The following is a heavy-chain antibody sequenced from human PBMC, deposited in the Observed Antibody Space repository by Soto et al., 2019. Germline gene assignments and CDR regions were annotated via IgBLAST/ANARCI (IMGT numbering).Heavy chain of an antibody. Sequence: QVQLVESGGGVVQPGRSLRLSCAASGFTFSSYGLHWVRQAPGKGLVWVAVISYDGSNKYYADSVNGRFTISRDNSKNPLYLQMNSLRAEDTDVYYWAKDHLLRWGYYYYYYMDVWGKGTTVTVSS. J-gene: IGHJ6*03. V-gene: IGHV3-30*18. D-gene: IGHD4-17*01. CDR1: GFTFSSYG. CDR3: AKDHLLRWGYYYYYYMDV. CDR2: ISYDGSNK.